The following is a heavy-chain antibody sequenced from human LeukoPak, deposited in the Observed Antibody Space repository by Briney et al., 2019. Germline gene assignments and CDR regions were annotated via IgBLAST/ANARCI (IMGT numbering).Heavy chain of an antibody. J-gene: IGHJ4*02. V-gene: IGHV3-21*01. CDR2: IGSSGSSL. Sequence: GGSLRLSCAASGFTFSSYSMNWVRQAPGKGLEWVSSIGSSGSSLSYADSVKGRFTISRDNAKNSLYLQMNSLRAEDTAVYYCARGRGYNSNFDYWGQGTLVTVSS. D-gene: IGHD5-24*01. CDR3: ARGRGYNSNFDY. CDR1: GFTFSSYS.